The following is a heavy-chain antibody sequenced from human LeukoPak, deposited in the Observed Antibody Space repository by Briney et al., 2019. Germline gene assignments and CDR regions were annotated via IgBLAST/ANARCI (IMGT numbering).Heavy chain of an antibody. D-gene: IGHD5-12*01. CDR1: GGSISSYY. J-gene: IGHJ4*02. Sequence: SETLSLTCTVSGGSISSYYWSWIRQPPGKGLEWVGRIYYSGSTNYNPSLKSRVTISIDTSKNQFSLKLNSVTAADTAVYYCAAGSGRWLSRGWGQGTLVTVSS. CDR2: IYYSGST. V-gene: IGHV4-59*03. CDR3: AAGSGRWLSRG.